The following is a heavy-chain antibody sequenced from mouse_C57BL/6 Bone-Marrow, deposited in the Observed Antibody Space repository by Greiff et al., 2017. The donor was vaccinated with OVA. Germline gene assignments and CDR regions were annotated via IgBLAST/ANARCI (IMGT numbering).Heavy chain of an antibody. CDR3: ARWGYSY. CDR1: GYTFTSYT. D-gene: IGHD2-3*01. Sequence: QVQLQQSGAELARPGASVKMSCKASGYTFTSYTMHWVKQRTGQGLEWIGYINPSSGYTKYNQKFKDKATLTADKSSSTAYMQLSSLTSEDSAVYYCARWGYSYWGQGTTLTVSS. J-gene: IGHJ2*01. CDR2: INPSSGYT. V-gene: IGHV1-4*01.